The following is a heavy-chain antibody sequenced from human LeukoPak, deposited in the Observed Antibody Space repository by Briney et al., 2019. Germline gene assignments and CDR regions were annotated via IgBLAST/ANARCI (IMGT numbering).Heavy chain of an antibody. V-gene: IGHV3-30*18. Sequence: GGSLRLSCAASGFTFSSYSMNWVRQAPGKGLEWVAVISYDGSNKYYADSVKGRFTISRDNSKNTLYLQMNSLRAEDTAVYYCAKGRYGTGALVYYLDYWGQGTLVTVSS. D-gene: IGHD4-17*01. J-gene: IGHJ4*02. CDR3: AKGRYGTGALVYYLDY. CDR1: GFTFSSYS. CDR2: ISYDGSNK.